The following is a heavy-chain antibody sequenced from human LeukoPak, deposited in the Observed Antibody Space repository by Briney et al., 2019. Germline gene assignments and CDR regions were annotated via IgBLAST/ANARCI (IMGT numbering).Heavy chain of an antibody. CDR2: TSGNGYKT. CDR3: ARDDSTAFDY. Sequence: GGSLRLSCAASGFTFSSYAMSWVRQAPGKGLEWVSATSGNGYKTYYADSVKGRFTISRDNSKNTLYLQMNSLRAEDTAVYYCARDDSTAFDYWGQGTLVTVSS. J-gene: IGHJ4*02. D-gene: IGHD3-22*01. V-gene: IGHV3-23*01. CDR1: GFTFSSYA.